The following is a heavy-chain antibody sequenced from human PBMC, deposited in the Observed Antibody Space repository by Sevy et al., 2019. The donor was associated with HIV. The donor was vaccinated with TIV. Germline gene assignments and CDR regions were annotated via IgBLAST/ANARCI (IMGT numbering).Heavy chain of an antibody. CDR1: GYTFPAFS. Sequence: GESLKISCTASGYTFPAFSFNWVHQAPGKGLEWLSYISTGTDHIYYADSAKGRFTISRDDAKNSVYLEMKSLRDQDTALYYCVRRGVDAYNVYFDLWGQGTLVTVSS. CDR3: VRRGVDAYNVYFDL. J-gene: IGHJ4*02. D-gene: IGHD3-10*01. CDR2: ISTGTDHI. V-gene: IGHV3-21*05.